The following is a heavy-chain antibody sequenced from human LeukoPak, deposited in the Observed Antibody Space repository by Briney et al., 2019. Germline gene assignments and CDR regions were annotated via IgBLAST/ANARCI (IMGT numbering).Heavy chain of an antibody. V-gene: IGHV3-30*03. CDR1: GFNFSNFG. CDR2: ISYDGSNK. CDR3: VFDWLVKWDV. J-gene: IGHJ6*02. D-gene: IGHD3-9*01. Sequence: GGSLRLSCEASGFNFSNFGMQWVRQAPGKGLEWVAVISYDGSNKYYADSVKGRFTISRDNSKNTLYLQMNSLRAEDTAVYYSVFDWLVKWDVWGQGTTVTVSS.